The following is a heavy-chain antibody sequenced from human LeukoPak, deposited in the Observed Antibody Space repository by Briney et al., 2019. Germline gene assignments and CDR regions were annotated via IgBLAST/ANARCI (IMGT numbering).Heavy chain of an antibody. D-gene: IGHD3-22*01. CDR1: GYTFIGYY. Sequence: GASVKVSCKASGYTFIGYYMHWVRQAPGQGLEWMGWINPNSGGTNYAQKFQGRVTMTRDTSISTAYMELSRLRSDDTAVYYCARGALPADYDSSGYSWGQGTLVTVSS. V-gene: IGHV1-2*02. J-gene: IGHJ4*02. CDR2: INPNSGGT. CDR3: ARGALPADYDSSGYS.